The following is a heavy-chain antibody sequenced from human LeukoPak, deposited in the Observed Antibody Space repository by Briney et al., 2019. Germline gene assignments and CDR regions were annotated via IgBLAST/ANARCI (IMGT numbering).Heavy chain of an antibody. J-gene: IGHJ6*02. CDR1: GDSVSSNSAA. Sequence: SQTLSLTCAISGDSVSSNSAAWNWIRQSPSRGLEWLGRTYYRSKWYNDYAVSVKSRITINPDTSKNQFSLQLNSVTPEDTAVYYCARVAWDFWSGYSLPYYYGMDVWGQGTTVTVSS. CDR3: ARVAWDFWSGYSLPYYYGMDV. V-gene: IGHV6-1*01. D-gene: IGHD3-3*01. CDR2: TYYRSKWYN.